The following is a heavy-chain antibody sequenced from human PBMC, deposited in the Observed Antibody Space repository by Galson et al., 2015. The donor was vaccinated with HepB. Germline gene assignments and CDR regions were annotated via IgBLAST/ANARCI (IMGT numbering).Heavy chain of an antibody. CDR1: GYTFTNYG. CDR3: VRVMGMATAAFDN. J-gene: IGHJ5*02. D-gene: IGHD5-24*01. Sequence: SVKVSCKASGYTFTNYGVSWVRQAPGQGLEWVGWISAYNGHTNFAQNFQGRVTMTTDTSTTTTYMELGSLRPDDTAVYYCVRVMGMATAAFDNWGQGALVTVSS. CDR2: ISAYNGHT. V-gene: IGHV1-18*01.